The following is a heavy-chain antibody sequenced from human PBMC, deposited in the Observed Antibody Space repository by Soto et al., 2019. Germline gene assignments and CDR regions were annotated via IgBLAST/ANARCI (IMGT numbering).Heavy chain of an antibody. V-gene: IGHV4-34*01. CDR1: GGSLSGYF. J-gene: IGHJ3*02. CDR2: INHSGHT. Sequence: SETLSLTCAVYGGSLSGYFWSWIRQPPGKGLEWIGEINHSGHTNYNSSLESRVTISLDTSKNQVSLRLTSVTAADTAVYYCARDTIVVVPGYAFEIWGQGTTVTVSS. CDR3: ARDTIVVVPGYAFEI. D-gene: IGHD2-21*02.